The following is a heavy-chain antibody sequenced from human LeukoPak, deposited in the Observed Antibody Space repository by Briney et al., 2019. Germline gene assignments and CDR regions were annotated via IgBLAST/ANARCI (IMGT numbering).Heavy chain of an antibody. Sequence: GGSLRLSCAASGFTFSDYYMSWIRQAPGKGLEWVSDISSSGSTIYYVDSVKGRFTISRDNAKNSLYLQMNSLRAEDTAVYYCARDIYDSSGYYTFIYYYYGMDVWGQGTTVTVSS. V-gene: IGHV3-11*04. CDR1: GFTFSDYY. CDR2: ISSSGSTI. CDR3: ARDIYDSSGYYTFIYYYYGMDV. D-gene: IGHD3-22*01. J-gene: IGHJ6*02.